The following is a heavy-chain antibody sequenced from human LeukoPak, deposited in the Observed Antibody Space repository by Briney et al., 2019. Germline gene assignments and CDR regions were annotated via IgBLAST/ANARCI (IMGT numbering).Heavy chain of an antibody. V-gene: IGHV1-69*05. CDR2: IIPIFGTA. Sequence: SSVKVSCKASGGTFSGYAISWVRQAPGQGLEWMGGIIPIFGTANYAQKFQGRVTITTDESTSTAYMELSSLRSEDTAVYYCARGITIFNWFDPWGQGTLVTVSS. J-gene: IGHJ5*02. CDR1: GGTFSGYA. CDR3: ARGITIFNWFDP. D-gene: IGHD3-9*01.